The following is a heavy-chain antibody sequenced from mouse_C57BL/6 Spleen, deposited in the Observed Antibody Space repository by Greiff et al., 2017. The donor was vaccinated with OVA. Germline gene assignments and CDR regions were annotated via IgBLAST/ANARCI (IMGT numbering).Heavy chain of an antibody. V-gene: IGHV1-80*01. J-gene: IGHJ2*01. D-gene: IGHD1-1*01. CDR2: IYPGDGDT. CDR1: GYAFSSYW. CDR3: ARGYYGSREDYFDY. Sequence: VQLQQSGAELVKPGASVKISCKASGYAFSSYWMNWVKQRPGKGLEWIGQIYPGDGDTNYNGKFKGKATLTADKSSSTAYMQLSSLTSEDSAVYFCARGYYGSREDYFDYWGQGTTLTVSS.